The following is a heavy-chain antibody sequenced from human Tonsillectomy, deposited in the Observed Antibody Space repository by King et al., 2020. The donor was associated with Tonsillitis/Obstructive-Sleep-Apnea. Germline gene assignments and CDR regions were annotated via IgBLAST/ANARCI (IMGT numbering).Heavy chain of an antibody. CDR3: AKDISHGDCSSTRCYHRRFDY. CDR1: GFTFDDYA. J-gene: IGHJ4*02. V-gene: IGHV3-9*01. CDR2: ISWNSGSI. D-gene: IGHD2-2*01. Sequence: VQLVESGGGLVQPGRSLRLSCAASGFTFDDYAMHWVRQAPGKGLEWVSGISWNSGSIGYADSVKGRFTISRDNAKNSLYLQMNSLKAEDTAVYHCAKDISHGDCSSTRCYHRRFDYWGQGTLVTVSS.